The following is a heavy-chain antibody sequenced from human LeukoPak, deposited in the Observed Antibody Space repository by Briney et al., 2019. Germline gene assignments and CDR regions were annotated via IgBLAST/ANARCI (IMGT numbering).Heavy chain of an antibody. CDR1: GFTFSSYG. CDR3: AKGGPALAARHLYYFDY. V-gene: IGHV3-30*18. D-gene: IGHD6-6*01. CDR2: ISYDGSNK. Sequence: GGSLRLSCAASGFTFSSYGMHWVRQALGKGLEWVAVISYDGSNKYYADSVKGRFTISRDNSKNTLYLQMNSLRAEDTAAYYCAKGGPALAARHLYYFDYWGQGTLVTVSS. J-gene: IGHJ4*02.